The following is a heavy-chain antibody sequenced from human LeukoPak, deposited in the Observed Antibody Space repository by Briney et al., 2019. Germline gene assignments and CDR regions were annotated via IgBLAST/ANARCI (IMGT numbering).Heavy chain of an antibody. CDR2: MYSDGKT. CDR3: TTGWATAY. Sequence: PGGSLRLSCAASGFTVSTYYMSWIRQAPGKGLEWVSVMYSDGKTHYADAVKGRFTISRDNSQDTLYLQMNSLRAEDTAVYYCTTGWATAYWGQGTLVTVSS. J-gene: IGHJ4*02. V-gene: IGHV3-53*01. D-gene: IGHD5-24*01. CDR1: GFTVSTYY.